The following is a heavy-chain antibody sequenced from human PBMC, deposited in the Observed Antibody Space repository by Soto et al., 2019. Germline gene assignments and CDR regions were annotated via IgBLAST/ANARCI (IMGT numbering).Heavy chain of an antibody. Sequence: GESLKISSKASGYSFAGYWITWVRQKPGKGLEWMGRIDPSDSQTYYSPSFRGHVTISATKSITTVFLQWSSLRASDTAMYYCARQIYDSDTGPNFQYYFDSWGQGTPVTVSS. CDR3: ARQIYDSDTGPNFQYYFDS. J-gene: IGHJ4*02. CDR2: IDPSDSQT. D-gene: IGHD3-22*01. CDR1: GYSFAGYW. V-gene: IGHV5-10-1*01.